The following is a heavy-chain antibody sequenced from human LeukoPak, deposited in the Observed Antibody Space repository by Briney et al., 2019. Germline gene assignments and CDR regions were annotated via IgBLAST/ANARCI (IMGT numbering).Heavy chain of an antibody. J-gene: IGHJ4*02. Sequence: GGSLRLSCAASGFTFSSYGMHWVRQAPGKGLEWVAVISYDGSNKYYADSVKGRFTISRDNSKNTLYLQMNSLRAEDTAVYYCAKDADGGYFFHWGQGTLVTVSS. V-gene: IGHV3-30*18. D-gene: IGHD5-12*01. CDR3: AKDADGGYFFH. CDR2: ISYDGSNK. CDR1: GFTFSSYG.